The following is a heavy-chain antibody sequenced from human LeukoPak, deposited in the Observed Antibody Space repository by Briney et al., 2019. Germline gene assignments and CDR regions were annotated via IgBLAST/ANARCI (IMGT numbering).Heavy chain of an antibody. J-gene: IGHJ4*02. Sequence: PGGSLRLSCAASGFTFSDYYMSWIRQAPGKGLEGVSYISSSGSTIYYADSVKGRFTISRDNAKNSLYLQMNSLRAEDTAVYYCTRDLMGIAYREDFYYWGQGTLVTVSS. CDR3: TRDLMGIAYREDFYY. D-gene: IGHD6-13*01. CDR2: ISSSGSTI. V-gene: IGHV3-11*01. CDR1: GFTFSDYY.